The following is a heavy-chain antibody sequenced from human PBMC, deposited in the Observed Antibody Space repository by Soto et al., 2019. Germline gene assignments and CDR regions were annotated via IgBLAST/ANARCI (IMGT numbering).Heavy chain of an antibody. V-gene: IGHV4-39*07. CDR3: ARVSATGTRWFDS. CDR2: IYYSGST. CDR1: GGSISSSSYY. D-gene: IGHD6-13*01. J-gene: IGHJ5*01. Sequence: SETLSLTCTVSGGSISSSSYYWGWIRQPPGKGLEWIGSIYYSGSTYYNPSLKSRVTISRDPSKRQFSLRVNSVTAADTAVYYCARVSATGTRWFDSWGQGTQVTVSS.